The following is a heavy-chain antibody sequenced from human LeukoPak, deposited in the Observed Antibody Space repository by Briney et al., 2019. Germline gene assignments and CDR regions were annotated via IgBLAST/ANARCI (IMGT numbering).Heavy chain of an antibody. CDR2: ISDDGSNK. J-gene: IGHJ4*02. CDR3: AKALHYGSGSSIDY. CDR1: GFNINRYG. V-gene: IGHV3-30*18. D-gene: IGHD3-10*01. Sequence: PGGSLRLSCVASGFNINRYGIHWVRQAPGKGLEWVAVISDDGSNKYYADSVKGRFTISRDNSKNTLYVQINSLRAADTAVYYCAKALHYGSGSSIDYWGQGTLVTVSS.